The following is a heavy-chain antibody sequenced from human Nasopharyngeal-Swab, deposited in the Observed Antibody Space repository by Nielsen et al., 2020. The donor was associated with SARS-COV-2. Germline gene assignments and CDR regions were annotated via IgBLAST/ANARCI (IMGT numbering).Heavy chain of an antibody. J-gene: IGHJ4*02. V-gene: IGHV3-30*18. Sequence: GESLKISCAASGFTFSSSGMDWVLLAPGKGLEWVAVISYDGSNEYYGDSVKGRFTISRDNSKNTLYLQMNSLRVDDTAVYYCAKDVHGDYGGIDYWGQGILVTVSS. CDR1: GFTFSSSG. CDR2: ISYDGSNE. D-gene: IGHD4-17*01. CDR3: AKDVHGDYGGIDY.